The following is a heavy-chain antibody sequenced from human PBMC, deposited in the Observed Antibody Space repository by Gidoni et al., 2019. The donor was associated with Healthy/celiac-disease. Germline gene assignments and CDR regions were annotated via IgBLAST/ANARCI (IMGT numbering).Heavy chain of an antibody. V-gene: IGHV3-15*01. J-gene: IGHJ6*02. D-gene: IGHD5-18*01. Sequence: EVQLVESGGGLVKPGGSLRLSCAASGFTFSNAWMSWVRQAPGKGLEWVGRIKSKTDGGTTDYAAPVKGRFTISRDDSKNTLYLQMNSLKTEDTAVYYCTIDSYGYGMDVWGQGTTVTVSS. CDR2: IKSKTDGGTT. CDR3: TIDSYGYGMDV. CDR1: GFTFSNAW.